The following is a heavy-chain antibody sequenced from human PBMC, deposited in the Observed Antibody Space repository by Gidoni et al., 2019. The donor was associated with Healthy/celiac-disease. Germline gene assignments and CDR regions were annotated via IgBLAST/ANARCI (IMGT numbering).Heavy chain of an antibody. V-gene: IGHV3-49*03. CDR3: TRSDIELYYYGSGSYLDY. CDR2: IRSKAYGGTT. D-gene: IGHD3-10*01. CDR1: GFTFGDYA. J-gene: IGHJ4*02. Sequence: EVQLVESGGGLVQPGRSLRLSCTASGFTFGDYAMRWFRQAPGKGLEWVGFIRSKAYGGTTEYAASVKGRFTISRDDSKSIAYLQMNSLKTEDTAVYYCTRSDIELYYYGSGSYLDYWGQGTLVTVSS.